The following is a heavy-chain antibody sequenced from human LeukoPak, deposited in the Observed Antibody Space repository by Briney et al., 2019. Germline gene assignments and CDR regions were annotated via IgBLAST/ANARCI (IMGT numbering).Heavy chain of an antibody. CDR3: ARPERDSSSSFDY. Sequence: ASVKVSFKASGYTFTSYYMHLVRQGPGRGLEWMGIINPSGGRTSYAQKFQGRVTMTRDMSTSTVYIELSSLRSEDTAVYYCARPERDSSSSFDYWGQGTLVTVSS. CDR1: GYTFTSYY. D-gene: IGHD6-13*01. J-gene: IGHJ4*02. CDR2: INPSGGRT. V-gene: IGHV1-46*01.